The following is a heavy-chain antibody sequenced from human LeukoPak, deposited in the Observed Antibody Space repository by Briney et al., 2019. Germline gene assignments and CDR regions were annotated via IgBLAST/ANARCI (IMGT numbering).Heavy chain of an antibody. Sequence: GGSLRLSCATSGFTFNSYWMHWVRQPPGKGLVWVSRINGDETTTTYADSVKGRFTISRDNSKNTLYLQMNSLRAEDTAVYYCAKVHDFWSGYSDYWGQGTLVTVSS. J-gene: IGHJ4*02. V-gene: IGHV3-74*01. CDR3: AKVHDFWSGYSDY. CDR2: INGDETTT. D-gene: IGHD3-3*01. CDR1: GFTFNSYW.